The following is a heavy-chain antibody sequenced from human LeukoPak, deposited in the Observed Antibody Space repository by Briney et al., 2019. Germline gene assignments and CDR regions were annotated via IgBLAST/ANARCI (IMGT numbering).Heavy chain of an antibody. Sequence: SVKVSCKASGGTFSSYAISWVRQAPGQGLKWMGGIIPIFGTANYAQKFQGRVTITTDESTSTAYMELSSLRSEDTAVYYCAREDYTLPSNYYYYMDVWGKGTTVTVSS. CDR2: IIPIFGTA. CDR1: GGTFSSYA. V-gene: IGHV1-69*05. CDR3: AREDYTLPSNYYYYMDV. J-gene: IGHJ6*03. D-gene: IGHD3-3*01.